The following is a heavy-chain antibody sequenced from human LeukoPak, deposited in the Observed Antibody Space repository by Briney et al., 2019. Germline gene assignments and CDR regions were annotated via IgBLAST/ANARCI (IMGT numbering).Heavy chain of an antibody. CDR1: GYTFTSYY. V-gene: IGHV1-46*01. D-gene: IGHD2-21*02. CDR2: INPSGGST. J-gene: IGHJ4*02. CDR3: TTDPIVVVTALPLSY. Sequence: GASVKVSCKASGYTFTSYYMHWVRQAPGQGLEWMGIINPSGGSTSYAQKFQGRVTMTRDTSTSTVYMELNSLKTEDTAVYYCTTDPIVVVTALPLSYWGQGTLVTVSS.